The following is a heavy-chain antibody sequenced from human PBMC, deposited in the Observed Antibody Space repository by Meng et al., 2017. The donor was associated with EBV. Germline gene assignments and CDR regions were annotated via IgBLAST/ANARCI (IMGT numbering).Heavy chain of an antibody. CDR1: GGTFRSDA. J-gene: IGHJ4*02. V-gene: IGHV1-69*01. D-gene: IGHD3-10*01. Sequence: QVELVHAGGEGKKPGSSVKVPCKTSGGTFRSDAISWVRQAPGQGLEWMGGLIPMSDAPHYAQKFQGRVTITADESTSTHYMDLSGLRSEDTAVYYCASESGRGFTPDYWGQGTLVTVSS. CDR3: ASESGRGFTPDY. CDR2: LIPMSDAP.